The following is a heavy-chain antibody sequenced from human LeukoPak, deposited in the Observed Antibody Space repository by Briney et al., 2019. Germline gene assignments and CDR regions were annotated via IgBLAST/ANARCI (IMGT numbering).Heavy chain of an antibody. CDR1: GYSFPIYG. Sequence: ASVMVSFKASGYSFPIYGINWVRQAPGQGLEWMGWISTYDGNTRYAQNVQGRVTLMRDTSTSTVYMELRNLRSDDTAIYYCARDGVRRAPGWFDTWGQGTLVTVSS. D-gene: IGHD3-10*01. CDR3: ARDGVRRAPGWFDT. J-gene: IGHJ5*02. V-gene: IGHV1-18*01. CDR2: ISTYDGNT.